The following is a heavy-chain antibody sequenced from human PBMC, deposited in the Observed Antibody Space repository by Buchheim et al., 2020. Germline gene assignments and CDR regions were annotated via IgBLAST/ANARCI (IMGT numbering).Heavy chain of an antibody. CDR1: GGSISSDDYY. J-gene: IGHJ4*02. CDR3: ARDINGRADY. V-gene: IGHV4-30-4*01. Sequence: QVQLQESGPGLVKPSQTLSFTCTVSGGSISSDDYYWSWIRQPPGKGLEWIGYIYYSGSTYYNPSLKSRLTISVDTSRNQFSLKLSSVTAADTAVYYCARDINGRADYWGQGTL. D-gene: IGHD3-10*01. CDR2: IYYSGST.